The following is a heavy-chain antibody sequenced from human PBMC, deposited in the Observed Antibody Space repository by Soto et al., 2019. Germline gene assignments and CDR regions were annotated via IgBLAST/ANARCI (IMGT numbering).Heavy chain of an antibody. CDR1: GYSFTTYW. J-gene: IGHJ4*02. CDR2: IHPGDSDT. V-gene: IGHV5-51*01. CDR3: AKTTFYYDSSGYYYVYYFDY. Sequence: GESLKISCKGSGYSFTTYWIGWVRQMPGKGLEWMGIIHPGDSDTRYSPSFQGQVIISADKSISTAYLQWSSLKASDTAMYYCAKTTFYYDSSGYYYVYYFDYWGQGTRVTVSS. D-gene: IGHD3-22*01.